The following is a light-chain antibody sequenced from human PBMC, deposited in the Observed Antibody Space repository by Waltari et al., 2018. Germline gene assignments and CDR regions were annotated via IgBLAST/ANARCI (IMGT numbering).Light chain of an antibody. J-gene: IGKJ4*01. V-gene: IGKV3-15*01. CDR2: DAS. CDR1: QSLSNR. CDR3: QQYSEWPLT. Sequence: EIVMTQSPATLSVSPGERVTLSCRASQSLSNRLAWFQQRPGQAPRLLIYDASTRATGLPARYSGGGSGTEFTLTISSLQSEDLAVYYCQQYSEWPLTFGGGTKVEI.